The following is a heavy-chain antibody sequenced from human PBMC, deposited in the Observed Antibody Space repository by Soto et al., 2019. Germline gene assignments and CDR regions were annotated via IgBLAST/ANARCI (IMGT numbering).Heavy chain of an antibody. J-gene: IGHJ5*01. V-gene: IGHV6-1*01. CDR3: VRLIGNSWLDF. CDR2: TYYRSKWYN. D-gene: IGHD1-26*01. CDR1: GDSVSSSSVT. Sequence: PSQTLPLTCDISGDSVSSSSVTWNWIRKSPSRGLEWLGRTYYRSKWYNDYAESVKSRITINPDTSKNQLSLHLNSVTPEDTAVYYCVRLIGNSWLDFWGQGTLVTVSS.